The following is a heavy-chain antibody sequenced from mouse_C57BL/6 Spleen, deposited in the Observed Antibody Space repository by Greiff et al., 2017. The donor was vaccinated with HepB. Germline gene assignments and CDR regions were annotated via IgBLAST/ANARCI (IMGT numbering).Heavy chain of an antibody. CDR1: GYTFTSYD. CDR3: ARRGTPYYFDY. V-gene: IGHV1-85*01. CDR2: IYPRDGST. Sequence: QVQLKESGPELVKPGASVKLSCKASGYTFTSYDINWVKQRPGQGLEWIGWIYPRDGSTKYNEKFKGKATLTVDTSSSTAYMELHSLTSEDSAVYFCARRGTPYYFDYWGQGTTLTVSS. D-gene: IGHD3-3*01. J-gene: IGHJ2*01.